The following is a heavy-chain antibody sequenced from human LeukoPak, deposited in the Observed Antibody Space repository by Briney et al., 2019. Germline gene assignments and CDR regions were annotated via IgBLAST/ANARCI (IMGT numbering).Heavy chain of an antibody. CDR2: INPNSGGT. V-gene: IGHV1-2*02. CDR3: ARWPEYCSSTSCRTEYYFDY. CDR1: GYTFTGYY. D-gene: IGHD2-2*01. J-gene: IGHJ4*02. Sequence: ASVKVSCKASGYTFTGYYMHWVRQAPGQGLEWMGWINPNSGGTNYAQKFQGRVTMTRDTSISTAYMELSRLRSDDTAVYYCARWPEYCSSTSCRTEYYFDYWGQGTLVTVSS.